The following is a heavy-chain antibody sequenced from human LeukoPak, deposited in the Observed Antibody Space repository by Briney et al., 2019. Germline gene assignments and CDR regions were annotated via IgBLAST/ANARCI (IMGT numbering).Heavy chain of an antibody. CDR3: AKLGGAAMTD. CDR1: GFTFSSYA. Sequence: TGGSLRLSCAASGFTFSSYAMHWVRQAPGKGLEWVAVISYDGSNKYYADSVKGRFTISRDNSKNTLYLQMNSLRVEDTALYYCAKLGGAAMTDWGQGTLVTVSS. V-gene: IGHV3-30-3*02. D-gene: IGHD5-18*01. J-gene: IGHJ4*02. CDR2: ISYDGSNK.